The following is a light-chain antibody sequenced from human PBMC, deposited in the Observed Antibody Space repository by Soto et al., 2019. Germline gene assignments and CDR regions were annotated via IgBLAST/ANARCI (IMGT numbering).Light chain of an antibody. CDR3: QQYNSYWT. CDR2: GAS. Sequence: EIVMTQSPATLPVSPGEGATLSCRASRSVNSNIAWYQQRPGQAPRLLIYGASTRATGIPARFSGSGSGTEFTLTISSLQPDDSATYYCQQYNSYWTFGQGTRVEIK. CDR1: RSVNSN. V-gene: IGKV3-15*01. J-gene: IGKJ1*01.